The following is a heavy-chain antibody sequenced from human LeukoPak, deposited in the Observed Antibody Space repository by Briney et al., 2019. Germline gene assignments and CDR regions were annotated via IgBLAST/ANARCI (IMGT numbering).Heavy chain of an antibody. D-gene: IGHD4-23*01. J-gene: IGHJ4*02. V-gene: IGHV1-69*13. CDR2: IIPIFGTA. CDR1: GGTFSSYA. Sequence: ASVKVSCKASGGTFSSYAISWVRQAPGQGLEWMGGIIPIFGTANYAQKFQGRVTITADESTSTAYMELSSLRSEDTAVYYCARAHYGGNSEFDYWGQGILVTVSS. CDR3: ARAHYGGNSEFDY.